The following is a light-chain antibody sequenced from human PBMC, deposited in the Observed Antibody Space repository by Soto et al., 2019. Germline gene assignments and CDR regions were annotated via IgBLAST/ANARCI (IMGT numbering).Light chain of an antibody. J-gene: IGKJ4*01. V-gene: IGKV1D-13*01. CDR1: QGIRND. CDR2: DAS. CDR3: QQFKNYPFT. Sequence: AIQLTQSPSSLSASLGGTVTISCRASQGIRNDLAWYQQKVGKAPKLLIYDASSLQSGVPSRFSGSGSGTDFTLTISSLQPEDLATYYCQQFKNYPFTFGGGTKVDIK.